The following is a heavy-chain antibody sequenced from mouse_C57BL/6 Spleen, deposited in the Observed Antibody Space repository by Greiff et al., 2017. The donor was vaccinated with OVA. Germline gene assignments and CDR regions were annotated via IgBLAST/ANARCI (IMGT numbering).Heavy chain of an antibody. Sequence: DVQLQESVAELVRPGASVKLSCTASGFNIKNTYMHWVKQRPEQGLEWIGRIDPENGNTKYAPKFQGKATITADTSSNTAYLQRSSLTSEDTAIYYCARAVGWHYHFHGAYWGQGTPVTVSA. V-gene: IGHV14-3*01. D-gene: IGHD1-2*01. CDR2: IDPENGNT. CDR3: ARAVGWHYHFHGAY. J-gene: IGHJ3*01. CDR1: GFNIKNTY.